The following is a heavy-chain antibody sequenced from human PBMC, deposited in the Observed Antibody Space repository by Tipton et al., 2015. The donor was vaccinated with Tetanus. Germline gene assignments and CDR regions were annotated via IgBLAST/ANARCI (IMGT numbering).Heavy chain of an antibody. V-gene: IGHV3-15*07. Sequence: SLRLSCATSGLFFKNAWMHWVRQAPGKGLEWVGRIKNKADGGTTDYSARVKDRFSISRDDSKDTLFLQMHSLKTEDTAVYYGTTSGKVGSGDRVDYGGRGTLVVVSS. CDR3: TTSGKVGSGDRVDY. J-gene: IGHJ4*02. D-gene: IGHD2-21*01. CDR1: GLFFKNAW. CDR2: IKNKADGGTT.